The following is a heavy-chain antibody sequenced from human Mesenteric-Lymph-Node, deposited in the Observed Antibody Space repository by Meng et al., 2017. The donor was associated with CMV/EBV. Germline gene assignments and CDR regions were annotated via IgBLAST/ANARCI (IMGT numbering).Heavy chain of an antibody. V-gene: IGHV3-74*01. CDR3: AREGHDSGAVIDY. CDR2: INSDGSSA. D-gene: IGHD3-3*01. CDR1: GFTFSSYW. Sequence: AASGFTFSSYWMHWVRQAPGKGLVWVSRINSDGSSASYADSVKGRFTISRDNAKNTLYLQMNSLRAEDTAVYYCAREGHDSGAVIDYWGQGTLVTVSS. J-gene: IGHJ4*02.